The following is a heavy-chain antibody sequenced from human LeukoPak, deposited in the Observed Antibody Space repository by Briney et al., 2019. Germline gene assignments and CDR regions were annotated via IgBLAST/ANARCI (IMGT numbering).Heavy chain of an antibody. Sequence: PGGSLRLSCAVSGFTVSSNYMTWVRQAPGKGLEWVSVIYSGGDKYYADSVKGRFTISRDNSKNTLYLQMNSLRAEDTAVYYCARGESPSDYWGQGTLVSVSS. CDR2: IYSGGDK. J-gene: IGHJ4*02. CDR3: ARGESPSDY. V-gene: IGHV3-53*01. D-gene: IGHD1-26*01. CDR1: GFTVSSNY.